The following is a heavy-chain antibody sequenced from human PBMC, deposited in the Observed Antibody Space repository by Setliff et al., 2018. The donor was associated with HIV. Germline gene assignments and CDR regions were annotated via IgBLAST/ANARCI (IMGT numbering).Heavy chain of an antibody. D-gene: IGHD1-7*01. CDR1: GFTFSRDE. CDR3: AREGITGTTLHPY. V-gene: IGHV3-48*03. Sequence: PGGPLRLSCAASGFTFSRDEMDWFRQAPGKGLEWVSYITGSSDTIYYADSVKGRFTISRDNAKNSLYLQMNTLRAEDTAVYYCAREGITGTTLHPYWGQGTLVTVSS. CDR2: ITGSSDTI. J-gene: IGHJ4*02.